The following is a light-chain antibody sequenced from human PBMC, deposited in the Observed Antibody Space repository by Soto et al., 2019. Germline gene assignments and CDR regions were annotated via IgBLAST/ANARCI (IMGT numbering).Light chain of an antibody. CDR3: QQYVTFPRT. CDR1: QTISSW. V-gene: IGKV1-5*03. CDR2: RAA. J-gene: IGKJ1*01. Sequence: DIQMTQSPSALSGSVGDRVTITCRASQTISSWLAWYQQKPGKAPKLLMYRAATLESGVPSRFSGSGSGTEFTLTISSLQPDDFATYHCQQYVTFPRTFGQGTKVDIK.